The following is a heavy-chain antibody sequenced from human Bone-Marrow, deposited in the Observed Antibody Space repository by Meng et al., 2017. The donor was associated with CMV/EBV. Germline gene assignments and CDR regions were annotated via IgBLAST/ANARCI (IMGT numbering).Heavy chain of an antibody. CDR1: GASVSSHSAA. D-gene: IGHD3-10*01. CDR3: ARERFDHGSGSYGYYYYGMDV. Sequence: SQTLSLTCSISGASVSSHSAAWNWIRQSPSRGLEWLGRTYYRSKWYNDYAVSVKSRITINPDTSKNQFSLQLNSVTPEDTAVYYCARERFDHGSGSYGYYYYGMDVWGQGTTVTVSS. CDR2: TYYRSKWYN. V-gene: IGHV6-1*01. J-gene: IGHJ6*02.